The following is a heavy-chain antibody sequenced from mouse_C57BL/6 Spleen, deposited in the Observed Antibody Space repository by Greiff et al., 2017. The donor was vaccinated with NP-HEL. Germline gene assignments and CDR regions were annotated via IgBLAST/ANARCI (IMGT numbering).Heavy chain of an antibody. CDR1: GYTFTSYT. CDR3: ARGLYSNPYYFDY. J-gene: IGHJ2*01. V-gene: IGHV1-4*01. CDR2: INPSSGYT. Sequence: VQLQQSGAELARPGASVKMSCKASGYTFTSYTMHWVKQRPGQGLEWIGYINPSSGYTKYNQKFKDKATLTADKSSSTAYMQLSSLTSADSAVYYCARGLYSNPYYFDYWGQGTTLTVSS. D-gene: IGHD2-5*01.